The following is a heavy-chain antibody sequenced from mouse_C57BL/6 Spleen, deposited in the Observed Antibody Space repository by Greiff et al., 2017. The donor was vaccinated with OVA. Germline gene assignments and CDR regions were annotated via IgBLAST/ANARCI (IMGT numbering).Heavy chain of an antibody. J-gene: IGHJ4*01. D-gene: IGHD2-2*01. CDR2: IDPSDSYT. V-gene: IGHV1-69*01. CDR3: ARGMVTTRYYAMDY. CDR1: GYTFTSYW. Sequence: QVQLQQPGAELVMPGASVKLSCKASGYTFTSYWMHWVKPRPGQGLEWIGEIDPSDSYTNYNQKFKGKSTLTVDKSSSTAYMQLSSLTSEDSAVYYCARGMVTTRYYAMDYWGQGTSVTVSS.